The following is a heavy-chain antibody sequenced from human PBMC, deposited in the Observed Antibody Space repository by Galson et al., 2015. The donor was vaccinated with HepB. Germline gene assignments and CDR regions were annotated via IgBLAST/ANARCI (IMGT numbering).Heavy chain of an antibody. CDR2: IIPIFGTA. CDR1: GGTFSSYA. D-gene: IGHD3-10*01. V-gene: IGHV1-69*13. J-gene: IGHJ4*02. CDR3: ARLGMESDDYYGSGSYNGY. Sequence: SVKVSCKASGGTFSSYAISWVRQAPGQGLEWMGGIIPIFGTANYAQKFQGGVTITADESTSTAYMELSSLRSEDTAVYYCARLGMESDDYYGSGSYNGYWGQGTLVTVSS.